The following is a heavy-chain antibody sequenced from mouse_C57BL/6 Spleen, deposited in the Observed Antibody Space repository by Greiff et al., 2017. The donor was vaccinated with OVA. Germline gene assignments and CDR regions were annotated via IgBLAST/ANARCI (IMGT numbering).Heavy chain of an antibody. CDR2: IYPGDGDT. CDR3: ARGVIYDGYYVYWYFDV. D-gene: IGHD2-3*01. J-gene: IGHJ1*03. Sequence: VQLVESGPELVKPGASVKISCKASGYAFSSSWMNWVKQRPGKGLEWIGRIYPGDGDTNYNGKFKGKATLTADKSSSTAYMQLSSLTSEDSAVYFCARGVIYDGYYVYWYFDVWGTGTTVTVSS. CDR1: GYAFSSSW. V-gene: IGHV1-82*01.